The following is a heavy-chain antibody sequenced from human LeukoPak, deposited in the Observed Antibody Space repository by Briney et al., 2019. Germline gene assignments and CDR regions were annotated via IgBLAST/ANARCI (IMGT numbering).Heavy chain of an antibody. CDR2: IYHDGST. V-gene: IGHV4-4*02. J-gene: IGHJ4*02. D-gene: IGHD6-13*01. CDR3: ARRARIAAAHNY. CDR1: GDSISSTNW. Sequence: SGTLSLTCAVSGDSISSTNWWSWVRQPPGKGLEWIGEIYHDGSTNYNPSLKSRVTISVDTSKNQFSLKLSSVTAADTAVYYCARRARIAAAHNYWGQGTLVTVSS.